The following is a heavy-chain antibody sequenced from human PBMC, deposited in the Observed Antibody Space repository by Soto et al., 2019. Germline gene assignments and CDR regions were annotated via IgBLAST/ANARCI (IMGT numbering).Heavy chain of an antibody. Sequence: PGGSLRLSCAASGFTFSSYGMHWVRQAPGKGLEWVAVIWYDGSNKYYADSVEGRFTISRDNSKNTLYLQMNSLRAEDTAVYYCAREDTMVRRLYYGMDVWGQGTTVTVSS. V-gene: IGHV3-33*01. D-gene: IGHD3-10*01. CDR3: AREDTMVRRLYYGMDV. CDR2: IWYDGSNK. J-gene: IGHJ6*02. CDR1: GFTFSSYG.